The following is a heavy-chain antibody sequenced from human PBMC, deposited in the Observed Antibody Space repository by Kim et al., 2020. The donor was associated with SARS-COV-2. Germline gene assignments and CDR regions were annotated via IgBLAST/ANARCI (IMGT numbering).Heavy chain of an antibody. CDR2: ISSSSSTI. CDR3: ARDSYDFWSGYYNGYYYYGMDV. Sequence: GGSLRLSCAASGFTFSSYSMNWVRQAPGKGLEWVSYISSSSSTIYYADSVKGRFTISRDNAKNSLYLQMNSLRDEDTAVYYCARDSYDFWSGYYNGYYYYGMDVWGQGTTVTVSS. V-gene: IGHV3-48*02. D-gene: IGHD3-3*01. J-gene: IGHJ6*02. CDR1: GFTFSSYS.